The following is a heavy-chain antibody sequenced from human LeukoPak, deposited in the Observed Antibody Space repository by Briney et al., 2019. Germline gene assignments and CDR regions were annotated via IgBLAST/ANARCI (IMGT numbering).Heavy chain of an antibody. J-gene: IGHJ4*02. CDR3: AKGGHGYHSRGYYYVETDY. V-gene: IGHV3-23*01. D-gene: IGHD3-22*01. Sequence: PGRSLRLSCAASAFTFNNHDMSCVRHPPRKGLEWVSGIDDGGGSTYYADSVKGRFTVSRDNYENKLYLQMNSVRAEDTAVYYCAKGGHGYHSRGYYYVETDYWGQGTVVSVFS. CDR1: AFTFNNHD. CDR2: IDDGGGST.